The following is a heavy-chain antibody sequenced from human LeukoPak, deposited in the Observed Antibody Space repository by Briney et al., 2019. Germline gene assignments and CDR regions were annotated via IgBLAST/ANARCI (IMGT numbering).Heavy chain of an antibody. CDR3: ARHFWSGYYFAAFDI. J-gene: IGHJ3*02. Sequence: GASVKVSCKASGYTFTSYGISWVRQAPGQGLDWMGWISSYNGNTNYAQKLQGRVTMTTDTSTSTAYMELRSLRSDDTAVNYCARHFWSGYYFAAFDIWGQGTMVTVSS. D-gene: IGHD3-3*02. V-gene: IGHV1-18*01. CDR2: ISSYNGNT. CDR1: GYTFTSYG.